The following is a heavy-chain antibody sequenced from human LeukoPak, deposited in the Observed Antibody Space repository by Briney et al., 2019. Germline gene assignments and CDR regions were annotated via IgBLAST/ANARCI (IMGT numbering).Heavy chain of an antibody. CDR1: GYIFISHY. V-gene: IGHV1-46*01. D-gene: IGHD3-22*01. Sequence: GASVKVSCKAFGYIFISHYIHWVRQAPGQGLEWMGIFNPSDGATTYSQKFQARVTMTRDTSTSTVYMEVSGLRSEDTAVYYCARISSAYYRDAFDIWGQGTLVTVSS. CDR2: FNPSDGAT. CDR3: ARISSAYYRDAFDI. J-gene: IGHJ3*02.